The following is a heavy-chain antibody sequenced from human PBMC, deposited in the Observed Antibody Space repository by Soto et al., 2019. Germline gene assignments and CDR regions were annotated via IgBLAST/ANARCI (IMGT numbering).Heavy chain of an antibody. CDR2: ISSSSSYI. CDR3: ARDQPGYSYGYGLGY. D-gene: IGHD5-18*01. Sequence: EVQLVESGGGLVKPGGSLRLSCAASGFTFSSYSMNWGRQAPGKGLEWVSSISSSSSYIYYADSVKGRFTISRDNAKNSLYLQMNSLRAEDTAVYYCARDQPGYSYGYGLGYWGQGTLVTVSS. J-gene: IGHJ4*02. CDR1: GFTFSSYS. V-gene: IGHV3-21*01.